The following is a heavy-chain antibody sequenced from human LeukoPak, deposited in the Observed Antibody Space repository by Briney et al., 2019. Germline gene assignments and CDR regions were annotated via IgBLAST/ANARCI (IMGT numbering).Heavy chain of an antibody. CDR1: GGSISTYY. CDR2: IYTRGST. CDR3: ARGKVVAGTPGQNSWDN. D-gene: IGHD6-19*01. J-gene: IGHJ4*02. V-gene: IGHV4-4*07. Sequence: SETLSLTCTVSGGSISTYYWNCIRQPAGKGLEWIGRIYTRGSTTYTPSIKSRVTMSVDTSKNQFSLKLSSVTAADTAVYYCARGKVVAGTPGQNSWDNWGQGILVTVSS.